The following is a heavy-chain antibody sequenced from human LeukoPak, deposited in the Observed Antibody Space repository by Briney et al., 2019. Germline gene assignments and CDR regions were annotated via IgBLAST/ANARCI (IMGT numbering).Heavy chain of an antibody. CDR3: ARGPHLFLTNYFIAY. Sequence: GASVKVSCKASGYTFTSYYMHWVRQAPGQGLEWMGIINPSGGSTSYAQKFQGRVTMTRDTSTSTVYMELRSLRSDDTAVYYCARGPHLFLTNYFIAYWGQGTLVTVSS. CDR1: GYTFTSYY. J-gene: IGHJ4*02. CDR2: INPSGGST. D-gene: IGHD3-9*01. V-gene: IGHV1-46*01.